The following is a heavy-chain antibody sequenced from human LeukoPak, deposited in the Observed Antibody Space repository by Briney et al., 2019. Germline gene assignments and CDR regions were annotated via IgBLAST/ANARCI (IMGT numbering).Heavy chain of an antibody. J-gene: IGHJ5*02. CDR1: GFIFSTYT. CDR3: VGDQVDNVGWLT. CDR2: INGDGRTT. D-gene: IGHD5-12*01. Sequence: GGSLRLSCSASGFIFSTYTLYWVRQAPGKGLEFVSVINGDGRTTYYADSVKGRFTISRDNSKNTLYLQMNSLRAEDTAVYYCVGDQVDNVGWLTWGQGTRVTVSS. V-gene: IGHV3-64D*06.